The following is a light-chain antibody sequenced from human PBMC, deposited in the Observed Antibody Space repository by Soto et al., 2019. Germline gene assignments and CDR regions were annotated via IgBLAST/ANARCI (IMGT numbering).Light chain of an antibody. CDR2: GAS. CDR1: ESVASNY. J-gene: IGKJ1*01. CDR3: QHYGDSSWT. Sequence: EIVLTQSPGTLSLSPGETATLSCRASESVASNYLAWCQQKPGQAPRLLMYGASSRATGIPDRFSGSGSGTDFTLSITRLQPEDCAVYYCQHYGDSSWTFGQGTKVEIK. V-gene: IGKV3-20*01.